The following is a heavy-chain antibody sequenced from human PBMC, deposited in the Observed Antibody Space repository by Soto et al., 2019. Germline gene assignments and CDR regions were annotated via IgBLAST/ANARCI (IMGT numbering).Heavy chain of an antibody. Sequence: ASVKVSCKASGYTFTSYYMHWVRQAPGQGLEWMGIINPSGGSTGYAQKFQGRVTMTRDTSTSTVYMELSSLRSEDTAVYYCARDPREIQLFDYWGQGTLVTVSS. CDR3: ARDPREIQLFDY. CDR1: GYTFTSYY. D-gene: IGHD5-18*01. V-gene: IGHV1-46*01. CDR2: INPSGGST. J-gene: IGHJ4*02.